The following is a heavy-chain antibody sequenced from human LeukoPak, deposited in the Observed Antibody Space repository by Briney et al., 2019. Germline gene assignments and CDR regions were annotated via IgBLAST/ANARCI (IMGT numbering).Heavy chain of an antibody. D-gene: IGHD6-13*01. J-gene: IGHJ4*02. CDR3: ARVGTYSSWYSYFDY. Sequence: GGSLRLSCAASGFTFDDYVMDWVRQAPGKGLEWVSVIYSGGSTFYADSVKGRFTISRDNSKNTLYLQMNSLRAEDTAVYYCARVGTYSSWYSYFDYWGQGTLVTVSS. CDR2: IYSGGST. V-gene: IGHV3-53*01. CDR1: GFTFDDYV.